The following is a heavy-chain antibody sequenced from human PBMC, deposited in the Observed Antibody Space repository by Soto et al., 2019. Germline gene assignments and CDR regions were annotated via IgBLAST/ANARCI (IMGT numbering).Heavy chain of an antibody. V-gene: IGHV3-30*18. CDR1: GFTFSSFG. CDR2: ISYDGSNK. J-gene: IGHJ4*02. D-gene: IGHD4-17*01. Sequence: PGGSLRLSCAASGFTFSSFGMHWVRQAPGKGLEWVAVISYDGSNKYYADSVKGRFTISRDNSKDTLYLQMNSLRAEDTAVYYCAKDDYGGYFDYWGQGT. CDR3: AKDDYGGYFDY.